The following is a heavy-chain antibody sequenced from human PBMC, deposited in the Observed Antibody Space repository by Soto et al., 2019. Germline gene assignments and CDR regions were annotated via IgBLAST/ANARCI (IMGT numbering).Heavy chain of an antibody. V-gene: IGHV3-23*01. CDR1: GLSFSTSG. J-gene: IGHJ3*01. D-gene: IGHD3-22*01. Sequence: EVQLLESGGGLVQPGGSLRLSCAASGLSFSTSGMTWVRQAPGKGLEWVSDISDTGDRTYYADSVKGRFTISRDNSKNTSYLQMSSLRAEDTAVYYCAKYQWLLPDVFNVCGQGTMVTVSS. CDR2: ISDTGDRT. CDR3: AKYQWLLPDVFNV.